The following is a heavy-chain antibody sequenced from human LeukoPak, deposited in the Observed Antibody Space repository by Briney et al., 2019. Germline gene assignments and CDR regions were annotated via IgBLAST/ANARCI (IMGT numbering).Heavy chain of an antibody. J-gene: IGHJ4*02. CDR2: ISSSSSYI. D-gene: IGHD3-3*01. Sequence: PGGSLRLSCAASGFTFSSYSMNWVRQAPGKGLEWVSSISSSSSYIYYADSVKGRFTISRDNAKNSLYLQMNSLRAEDTAVYYCAKARWSGPFYFDYWGQGTLVTVSS. CDR1: GFTFSSYS. V-gene: IGHV3-21*04. CDR3: AKARWSGPFYFDY.